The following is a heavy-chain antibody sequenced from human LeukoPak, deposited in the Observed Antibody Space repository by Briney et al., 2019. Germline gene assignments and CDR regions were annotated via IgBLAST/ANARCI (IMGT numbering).Heavy chain of an antibody. CDR3: AKFFGGNGPNDAFDI. V-gene: IGHV3-30*02. D-gene: IGHD4-23*01. Sequence: GGSLRLPCAASGFTFSSYGMHWVRQAPGKGLEWVAFIRYDGSNKYYADSVKGRFTISRDNSKNTLYLQMNSLRAEDTAVYYCAKFFGGNGPNDAFDIWGQGTMVTVSS. J-gene: IGHJ3*02. CDR1: GFTFSSYG. CDR2: IRYDGSNK.